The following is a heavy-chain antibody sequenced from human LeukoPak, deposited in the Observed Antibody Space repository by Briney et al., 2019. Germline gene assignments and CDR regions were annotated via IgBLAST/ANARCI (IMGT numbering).Heavy chain of an antibody. CDR3: AKGGKWDVTPFDY. CDR1: GFTFTSYS. J-gene: IGHJ4*02. D-gene: IGHD1-26*01. Sequence: GGSLRLSCAASGFTFTSYSMNWVRQAPGKGLEWVSTISGGGGSTYYADSVKGRFTISRDNSKNTLYLQVNSPRAEDTAVYYCAKGGKWDVTPFDYWGQGTLVTVSS. V-gene: IGHV3-23*01. CDR2: ISGGGGST.